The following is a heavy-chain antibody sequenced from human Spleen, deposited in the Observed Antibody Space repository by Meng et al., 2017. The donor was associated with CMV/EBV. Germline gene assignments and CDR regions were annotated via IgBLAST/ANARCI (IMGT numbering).Heavy chain of an antibody. J-gene: IGHJ3*02. D-gene: IGHD3-9*01. CDR2: VYHSGST. CDR3: AREIILIGYSRGAFDI. V-gene: IGHV4-61*01. Sequence: SETLSLTCTVSGGSVSNSNYYWSWIRQPPGKGLEWIGYVYHSGSTNYNPSLKSRVTISVDTSKNQFSLRLRSVTAADTAAYYCAREIILIGYSRGAFDIWGQGTRVTVSS. CDR1: GGSVSNSNYY.